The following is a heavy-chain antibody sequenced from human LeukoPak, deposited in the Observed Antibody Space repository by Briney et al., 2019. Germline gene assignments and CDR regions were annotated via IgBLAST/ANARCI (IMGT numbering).Heavy chain of an antibody. CDR2: ISPNSGET. J-gene: IGHJ5*02. CDR1: GYTFTYFY. CDR3: ARGHGYDYSGKNYFGP. V-gene: IGHV1-2*02. Sequence: ASVKVSCKASGYTFTYFYIHWVRQAPGQGLEWMGWISPNSGETNYAQGFQGRVTMTRDTSISTAFMELSRLRSDDTALYYCARGHGYDYSGKNYFGPWGQGTLVTVSS. D-gene: IGHD3-22*01.